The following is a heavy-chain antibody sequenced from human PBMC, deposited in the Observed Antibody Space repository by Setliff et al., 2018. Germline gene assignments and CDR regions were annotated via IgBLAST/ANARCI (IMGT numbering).Heavy chain of an antibody. Sequence: ETLSLTCTVSGGSISNYYWSWIRQPAGKGLEWIGRIYTSGSTNYNPPLRSRVTMSVDTSKNQFSLELSSVTAADTAVYYCARKGISALSGAFDMWGQGTMVTVSS. D-gene: IGHD1-26*01. CDR2: IYTSGST. CDR1: GGSISNYY. V-gene: IGHV4-4*07. J-gene: IGHJ3*02. CDR3: ARKGISALSGAFDM.